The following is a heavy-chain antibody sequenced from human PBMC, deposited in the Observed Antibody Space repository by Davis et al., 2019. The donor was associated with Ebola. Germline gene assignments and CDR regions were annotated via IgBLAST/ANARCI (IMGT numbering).Heavy chain of an antibody. CDR3: ATSFSPTSFDL. V-gene: IGHV5-51*01. CDR2: IYPGDSDT. Sequence: MVSCKGSGYSSTSYWIGWVRQMPGKGLEWMGIIYPGDSDTRYSPSFQGQVTISADKSISTAYLQWSSLKASDTAMYYCATSFSPTSFDLWGRGTLVTVSS. J-gene: IGHJ2*01. D-gene: IGHD3-3*02. CDR1: GYSSTSYW.